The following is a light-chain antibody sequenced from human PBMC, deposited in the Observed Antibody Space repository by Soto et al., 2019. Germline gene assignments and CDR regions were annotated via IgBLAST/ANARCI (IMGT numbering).Light chain of an antibody. CDR2: GTT. Sequence: QSVLTQTPSVSGAPGQRVTISCTGRSSNIGAGYDVHWYQHLPGTAPKLLIYGTTNRPSGVPDRFSGSKSGISASLAITGLQAEDEADYYCASWDDNLNGGVFGGGTKLTVL. CDR1: SSNIGAGYD. CDR3: ASWDDNLNGGV. J-gene: IGLJ3*02. V-gene: IGLV1-40*01.